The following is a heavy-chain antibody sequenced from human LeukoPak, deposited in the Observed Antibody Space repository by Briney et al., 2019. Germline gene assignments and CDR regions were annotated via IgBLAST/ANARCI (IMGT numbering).Heavy chain of an antibody. D-gene: IGHD2-15*01. J-gene: IGHJ5*02. V-gene: IGHV1-2*02. CDR1: GYTFTGYY. Sequence: GTSVKVSCKAAGYTFTGYYMFWVRQAPGQGLEWMGGINHNSGGTNYAQKFQGRVTMTRDTSISTAYMELSRLRSDDTAVYYCARGYCSGGSCYSVENWFDPWGQGTLVTVSS. CDR3: ARGYCSGGSCYSVENWFDP. CDR2: INHNSGGT.